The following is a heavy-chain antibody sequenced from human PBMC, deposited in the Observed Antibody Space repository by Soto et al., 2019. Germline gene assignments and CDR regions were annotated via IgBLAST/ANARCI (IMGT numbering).Heavy chain of an antibody. CDR1: GGSISSGGYY. CDR2: IYYSGST. Sequence: QVQLQESGPGLVKPSQTLSLTCTVSGGSISSGGYYWSWIRQHPGKGLEWIGYIYYSGSTYYNPALKSRVTIPVDTSKNKFSLQLSSVTAADTAVYYCGREEVVNPYHWFDPWGQGTLVTVSS. V-gene: IGHV4-31*03. CDR3: GREEVVNPYHWFDP. J-gene: IGHJ5*02. D-gene: IGHD2-15*01.